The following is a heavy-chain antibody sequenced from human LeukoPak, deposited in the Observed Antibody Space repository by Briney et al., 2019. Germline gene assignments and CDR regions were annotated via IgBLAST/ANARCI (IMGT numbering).Heavy chain of an antibody. V-gene: IGHV4-59*01. D-gene: IGHD5-12*01. CDR3: ARGRLLDAFDI. CDR1: GGSPRSYN. CDR2: IYYRGST. J-gene: IGHJ3*02. Sequence: PSGTLSLTCMHPGGSPRSYNWSWIRQPPGKGVEWIGNIYYRGSTKYNPSLKNRITISVDTSKNQVSLKLSSVSTAETAVQYWARGRLLDAFDIGGQGTMVTVSS.